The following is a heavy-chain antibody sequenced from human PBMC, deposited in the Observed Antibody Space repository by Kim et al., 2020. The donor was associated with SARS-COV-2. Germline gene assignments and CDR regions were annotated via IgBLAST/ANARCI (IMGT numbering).Heavy chain of an antibody. J-gene: IGHJ4*02. CDR1: GFTFSDYY. CDR3: ARVGQAYHYYGSGSYNY. V-gene: IGHV3-11*05. CDR2: ISSSSSYT. D-gene: IGHD3-10*01. Sequence: GGSLRLSCAASGFTFSDYYMSWIRQAPGKGLEWVSYISSSSSYTNYADSVKGRFTISRDNAKNSLYLQMNSLRAEDTAVYYCARVGQAYHYYGSGSYNYWGQGTLVTVSS.